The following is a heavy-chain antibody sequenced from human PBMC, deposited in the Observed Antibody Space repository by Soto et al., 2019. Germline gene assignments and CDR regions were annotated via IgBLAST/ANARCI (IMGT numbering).Heavy chain of an antibody. CDR2: INPNSGNI. Sequence: AVKVSCKASGNTFTSYDINWVRQATGHGLEWMGWINPNSGNIGYAQKFQGRVTMTRDTAIRTAYMEVSRLRSDDTAVYYCARGRASGSYYLLAYWGQGTLVSVSS. D-gene: IGHD3-10*01. J-gene: IGHJ4*02. CDR3: ARGRASGSYYLLAY. CDR1: GNTFTSYD. V-gene: IGHV1-8*01.